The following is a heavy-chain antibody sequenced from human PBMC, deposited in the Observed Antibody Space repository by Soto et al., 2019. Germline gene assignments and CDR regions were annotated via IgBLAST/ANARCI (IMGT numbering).Heavy chain of an antibody. CDR3: ARADYYYDSSGYSFYFDY. V-gene: IGHV4-61*01. CDR1: GDSVSSGSYY. D-gene: IGHD3-22*01. J-gene: IGHJ4*02. CDR2: IYYSGNT. Sequence: SETLSLTCTVSGDSVSSGSYYWSWIRQPPGKGLEWIGYIYYSGNTNYNPSLKSRVTISVATSKNQFSLKLSSVTAADTAVYYCARADYYYDSSGYSFYFDYWGQGTLVTAPQ.